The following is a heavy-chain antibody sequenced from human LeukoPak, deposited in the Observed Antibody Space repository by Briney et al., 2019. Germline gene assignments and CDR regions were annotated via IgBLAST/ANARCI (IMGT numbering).Heavy chain of an antibody. Sequence: PEGSLRLSCTASGLTFGSYTMSWVRQAPGKGLEWVSGITATGSRTYCADSVKGRFTISRDSSKNTLYLQLNSLRADDTAVYYFAASMGGGNIDYWGQGALVTVSS. CDR1: GLTFGSYT. J-gene: IGHJ4*02. CDR2: ITATGSRT. CDR3: AASMGGGNIDY. V-gene: IGHV3-23*01. D-gene: IGHD3-16*01.